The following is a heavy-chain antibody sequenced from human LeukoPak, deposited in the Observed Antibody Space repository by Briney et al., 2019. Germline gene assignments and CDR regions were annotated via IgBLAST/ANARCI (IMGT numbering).Heavy chain of an antibody. J-gene: IGHJ4*02. CDR3: ARPSSSGWYYFDY. CDR2: IYPGDSDT. D-gene: IGHD6-19*01. Sequence: GESLKISCKGSGSSFTSYWIAWVRQMPGKGLEYMGIIYPGDSDTRYSPSFQGQVTISADKSINTAYLQWSSLKASDTATYYCARPSSSGWYYFDYWGQGTLVTVSS. V-gene: IGHV5-51*01. CDR1: GSSFTSYW.